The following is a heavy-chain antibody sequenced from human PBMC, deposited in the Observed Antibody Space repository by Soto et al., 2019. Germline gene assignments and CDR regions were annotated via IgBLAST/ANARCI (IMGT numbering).Heavy chain of an antibody. CDR3: AREYSGSYLGYYYYYGMDV. CDR2: IWYDGSNK. Sequence: GGSLRLSCAASGFTFSSYGMHWVRQAPGKGLEWVAVIWYDGSNKYYADSVKGRFTISSDNSKNTLYLQMNSLRAEDTAVYYCAREYSGSYLGYYYYYGMDVWGQGTTVTVSS. D-gene: IGHD1-26*01. V-gene: IGHV3-33*01. J-gene: IGHJ6*02. CDR1: GFTFSSYG.